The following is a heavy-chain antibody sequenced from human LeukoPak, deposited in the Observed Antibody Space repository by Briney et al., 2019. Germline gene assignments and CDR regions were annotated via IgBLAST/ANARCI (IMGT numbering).Heavy chain of an antibody. V-gene: IGHV4-31*03. Sequence: SQTLSLTCTVSGGSISSGDYYWSWIRQHPGKGLEWIGYIYYSGSTYYNPSLKSRVTISVDTSKNQFSLKLSSVTAADTAVYYCASRGTPLRYYYYGMDVWGQGTTVTVSS. D-gene: IGHD1-7*01. CDR1: GGSISSGDYY. J-gene: IGHJ6*02. CDR3: ASRGTPLRYYYYGMDV. CDR2: IYYSGST.